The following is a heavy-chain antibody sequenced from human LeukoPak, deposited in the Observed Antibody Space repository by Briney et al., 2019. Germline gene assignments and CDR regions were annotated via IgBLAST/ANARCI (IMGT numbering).Heavy chain of an antibody. J-gene: IGHJ3*02. Sequence: SETLSLTCTVSGGSISSGDYYWSWIRQPPGKGLEWIGYIYYSGSTYYNPSLKSRVTISVDTSKNQFSLKLSSVTAADTAVYYCARVMVGSYYGDAFDIWGQGTMATVSS. CDR2: IYYSGST. CDR3: ARVMVGSYYGDAFDI. D-gene: IGHD1-26*01. CDR1: GGSISSGDYY. V-gene: IGHV4-30-4*08.